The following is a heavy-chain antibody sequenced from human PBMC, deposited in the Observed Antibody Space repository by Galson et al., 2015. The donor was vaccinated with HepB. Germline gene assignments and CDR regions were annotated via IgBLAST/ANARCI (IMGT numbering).Heavy chain of an antibody. V-gene: IGHV1-18*01. D-gene: IGHD3-3*01. J-gene: IGHJ4*02. CDR1: GYTFTSYG. CDR3: AREGGYYDFWSGYLISDY. Sequence: SVKVSCKASGYTFTSYGISWVRQAPGQGLEWMGWISAYNGNTNYAQKLQGRVTMTTDTSTSTAYMELRSLRSDDTAVYYCAREGGYYDFWSGYLISDYWGQGTLVTVSS. CDR2: ISAYNGNT.